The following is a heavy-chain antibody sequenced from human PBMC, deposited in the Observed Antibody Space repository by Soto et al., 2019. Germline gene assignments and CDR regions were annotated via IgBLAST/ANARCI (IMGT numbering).Heavy chain of an antibody. CDR1: GFTFVDYA. V-gene: IGHV3-9*01. CDR2: ISWNSGNI. Sequence: EVQLVETGGGVVQPGRSLRLSCSASGFTFVDYAMNWVRQAPGKGLEWVSSISWNSGNIVYADSVRGRFTISRDNAKTSLHLQMNSLRAEDTALYYCTKGASTSCFSAFDLWGQGTMVTVSS. D-gene: IGHD2-2*01. CDR3: TKGASTSCFSAFDL. J-gene: IGHJ3*01.